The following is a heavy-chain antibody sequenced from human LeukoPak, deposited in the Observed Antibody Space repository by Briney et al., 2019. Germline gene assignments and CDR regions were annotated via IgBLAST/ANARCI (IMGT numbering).Heavy chain of an antibody. J-gene: IGHJ4*02. D-gene: IGHD3-3*01. Sequence: GASVKVSCKASGYTFTGYYMHWVRQAPGQGLEWMGWINPNSGGTNYAQKFQGRVTMTRDTSISTAYMELSRLRSDDTAVYYCARDLGDDFWSGSDDYWGQGTLVTVSS. V-gene: IGHV1-2*02. CDR2: INPNSGGT. CDR3: ARDLGDDFWSGSDDY. CDR1: GYTFTGYY.